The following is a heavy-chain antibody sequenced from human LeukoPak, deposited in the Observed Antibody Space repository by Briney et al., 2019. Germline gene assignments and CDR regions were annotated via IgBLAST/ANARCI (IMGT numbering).Heavy chain of an antibody. CDR1: GFTVSNNY. D-gene: IGHD3-16*01. J-gene: IGHJ4*02. CDR2: IYSGDNT. Sequence: PGGSLRLSCAASGFTVSNNYMSWVRQAPGKGLEWVSVIYSGDNTYYVESVKGQFTISRDNSKNTLFLQMNRLRAGDTAVYYCAGRRVLDASFDYWGQGTLVTVSS. V-gene: IGHV3-66*02. CDR3: AGRRVLDASFDY.